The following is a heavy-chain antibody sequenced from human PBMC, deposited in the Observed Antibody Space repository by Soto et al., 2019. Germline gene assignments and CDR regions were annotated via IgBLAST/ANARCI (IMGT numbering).Heavy chain of an antibody. CDR3: ARGYFDSGHGYDL. Sequence: GESLKISCKGPGHLFNNHWIGWVRQTPGKGLEWMGLIFTRDSETKTSPSFQGHVSFSVDNSINTVYLQWTSLKTTDTGIYFCARGYFDSGHGYDLWGQGTLVTVSS. J-gene: IGHJ5*02. CDR1: GHLFNNHW. V-gene: IGHV5-51*01. D-gene: IGHD3-10*01. CDR2: IFTRDSET.